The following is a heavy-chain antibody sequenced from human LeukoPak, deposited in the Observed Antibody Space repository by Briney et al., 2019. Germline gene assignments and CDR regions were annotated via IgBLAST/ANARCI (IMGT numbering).Heavy chain of an antibody. V-gene: IGHV1-18*01. CDR2: ISAYNGNT. D-gene: IGHD2-15*01. Sequence: ASVKVSCKASGYTFTSYGISWVRQAPAQGLEWMGGISAYNGNTNYAQKLQGRVTMTTDTSTSTAYMELRSLRSDDTAVYYCARDVTDIVVVVAATGDYWGQGTLVTVSS. CDR3: ARDVTDIVVVVAATGDY. J-gene: IGHJ4*02. CDR1: GYTFTSYG.